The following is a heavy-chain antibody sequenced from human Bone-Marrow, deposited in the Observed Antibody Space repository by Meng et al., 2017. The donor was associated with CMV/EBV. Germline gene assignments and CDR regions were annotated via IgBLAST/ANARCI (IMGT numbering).Heavy chain of an antibody. CDR1: GGSISSSSYY. J-gene: IGHJ4*02. V-gene: IGHV4-39*07. Sequence: LRLSCAVSGGSISSSSYYWGGIRQPPGKGLEWIGSIYYSGSTYYNPSLKSRGTISVDTSKNQFSLKLSSVTAADTAVHYCARGGYSNYYYDDWRQGTLVTVSS. CDR3: ARGGYSNYYYDD. CDR2: IYYSGST. D-gene: IGHD4-11*01.